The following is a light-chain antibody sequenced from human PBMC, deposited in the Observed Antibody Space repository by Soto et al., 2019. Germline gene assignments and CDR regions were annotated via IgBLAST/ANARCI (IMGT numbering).Light chain of an antibody. J-gene: IGKJ1*01. CDR2: AAS. Sequence: DIQMTQSPSSVSASVGDRVTISCRASQAISSWLAWYQQKPGKAPKLLIHAASSLQSGVPSRFSGSGSGTEFTLTISSLQPEDFATYYCQQANSFPRTCGQGTKVEVK. V-gene: IGKV1-12*01. CDR1: QAISSW. CDR3: QQANSFPRT.